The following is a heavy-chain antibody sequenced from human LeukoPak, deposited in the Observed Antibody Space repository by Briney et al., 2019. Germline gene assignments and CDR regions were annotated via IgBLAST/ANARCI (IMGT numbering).Heavy chain of an antibody. J-gene: IGHJ4*02. D-gene: IGHD3-22*01. V-gene: IGHV3-7*01. CDR1: GFTFSSYG. CDR3: VRDGDTSGLDY. CDR2: IKQDGSEK. Sequence: GGTLRLPCAASGFTFSSYGMSWVRQAPGKGLEWVANIKQDGSEKYYLDSVKGRFTISRDNTKNSLFLQLNSLRAEDTALYYCVRDGDTSGLDYWGQGTLVTVSS.